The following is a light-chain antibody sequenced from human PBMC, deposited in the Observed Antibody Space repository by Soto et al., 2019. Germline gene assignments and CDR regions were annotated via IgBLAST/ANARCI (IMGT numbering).Light chain of an antibody. Sequence: QSALTQPASVSGSPGQSITISCTGTSSDVGGSNSVSWYQQHPGRAPKLMIYDVSNRPSGVSNRISGSKSGNTASLTISGLQAEDEADFYCSSFATSSPLEYVFGTGTKLTVL. CDR1: SSDVGGSNS. J-gene: IGLJ1*01. CDR3: SSFATSSPLEYV. CDR2: DVS. V-gene: IGLV2-14*01.